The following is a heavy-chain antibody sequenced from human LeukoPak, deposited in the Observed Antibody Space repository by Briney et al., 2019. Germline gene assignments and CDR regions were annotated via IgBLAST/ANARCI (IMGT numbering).Heavy chain of an antibody. V-gene: IGHV4-30-4*01. D-gene: IGHD5-18*01. J-gene: IGHJ4*02. CDR3: ARDLDTAMVNYFDY. Sequence: PSETLSLTCTVSGGSISSGDYYWNWIRQPPGKGLEWIGYIYYSGSTYYNPSLKSRVTISVDTSKNQFSLKLSSVTAADTAVYYCARDLDTAMVNYFDYWGQGTLVTVSS. CDR2: IYYSGST. CDR1: GGSISSGDYY.